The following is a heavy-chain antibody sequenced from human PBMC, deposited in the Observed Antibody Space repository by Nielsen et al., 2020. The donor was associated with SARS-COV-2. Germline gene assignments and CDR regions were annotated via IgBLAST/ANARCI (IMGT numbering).Heavy chain of an antibody. D-gene: IGHD6-6*01. CDR2: IDWDDVK. J-gene: IGHJ5*02. Sequence: SGPTLVKPTQTLTLTCTLSGFSLSTSGMCVSWIRQPPGKALEWLARIDWDDVKYYSTSLKTRLTISKDTSKNQVVLTMTNMDPVDTATYYCARSLIEYSSSSGWFDPWGQGTLVTVSS. CDR3: ARSLIEYSSSSGWFDP. V-gene: IGHV2-70*11. CDR1: GFSLSTSGMC.